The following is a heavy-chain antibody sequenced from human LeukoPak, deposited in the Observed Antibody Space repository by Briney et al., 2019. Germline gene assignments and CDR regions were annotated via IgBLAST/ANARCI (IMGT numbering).Heavy chain of an antibody. CDR3: ARHDYGDRFLPGYFDY. D-gene: IGHD4-17*01. CDR1: GFTFSSYA. J-gene: IGHJ4*02. Sequence: GGSLRLSCAASGFTFSSYAMHWVRQAPGKGLEWVAVISYDGSNKYYADSVKGRFTISRDNSKNTLYLQMNSLRAEDTAVYYCARHDYGDRFLPGYFDYWGQGTLVTVSS. V-gene: IGHV3-30-3*01. CDR2: ISYDGSNK.